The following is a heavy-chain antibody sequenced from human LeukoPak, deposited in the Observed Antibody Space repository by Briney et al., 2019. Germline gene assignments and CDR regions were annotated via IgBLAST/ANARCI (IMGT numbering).Heavy chain of an antibody. CDR1: GYSFTSYW. D-gene: IGHD1-26*01. CDR3: ARQNGRELHRFLIDY. Sequence: GESLKISCKGSGYSFTSYWIGWVRQMPGKGLEWMGIIYPGDSDTRYSPSFQGQVTISADKSISTAYLQWSSLKASDTAMYYCARQNGRELHRFLIDYWGQGTLVTVSS. V-gene: IGHV5-51*01. J-gene: IGHJ4*02. CDR2: IYPGDSDT.